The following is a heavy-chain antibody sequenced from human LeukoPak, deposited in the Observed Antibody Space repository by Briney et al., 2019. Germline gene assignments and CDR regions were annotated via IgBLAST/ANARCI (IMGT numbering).Heavy chain of an antibody. Sequence: SETLSLTCTVSGGSISSSSYYWVWIRQPPGKGLEWIASIYYSGTTYYNPSLKSRATISVDTSKNQFSLKVSSVTAADTAVYYCARSKWGLRRYFDYWGQGTLVTVSS. CDR1: GGSISSSSYY. D-gene: IGHD2-21*02. CDR3: ARSKWGLRRYFDY. J-gene: IGHJ4*02. CDR2: IYYSGTT. V-gene: IGHV4-39*01.